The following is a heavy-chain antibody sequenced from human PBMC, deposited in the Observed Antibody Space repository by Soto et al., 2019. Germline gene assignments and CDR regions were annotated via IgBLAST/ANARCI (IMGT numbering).Heavy chain of an antibody. V-gene: IGHV4-39*01. Sequence: SETLSLTCTVSGGSISSSSYYWCWVRQPPGKGLEWIGSIYYSGNTYYNPSLKSRVTISIDTSKNQFSLKLSSVTAADTAVYYCARPSSTARPFEYWGHGTLVTVSS. CDR2: IYYSGNT. CDR1: GGSISSSSYY. J-gene: IGHJ4*01. D-gene: IGHD6-6*01. CDR3: ARPSSTARPFEY.